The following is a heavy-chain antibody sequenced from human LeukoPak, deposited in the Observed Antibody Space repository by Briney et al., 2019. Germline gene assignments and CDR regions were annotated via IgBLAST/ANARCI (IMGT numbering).Heavy chain of an antibody. CDR3: AKTSGSYYMIDY. J-gene: IGHJ4*02. D-gene: IGHD1-26*01. CDR2: ISYDGSNK. Sequence: GRSLRPSCAASGFTFSSYGMHWVRQAPGKGLEWVAVISYDGSNKYYADSVKGRFTISRDNSKNTLYLQMNSLRAEDTAVYYCAKTSGSYYMIDYWGQGTLVTVSS. CDR1: GFTFSSYG. V-gene: IGHV3-30*18.